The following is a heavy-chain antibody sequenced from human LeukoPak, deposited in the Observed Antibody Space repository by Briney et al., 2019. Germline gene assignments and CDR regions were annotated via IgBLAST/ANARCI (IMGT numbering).Heavy chain of an antibody. CDR1: GYTFTGYY. D-gene: IGHD2-2*01. J-gene: IGHJ5*02. V-gene: IGHV1-2*02. Sequence: ASVKVSCKASGYTFTGYYMHWVRQAPGQGLEWMGWINPNSGGTNYAQKFQGRVTMTRDTSISTAYMELSRLRSDDTAVYYCAGLGGDCSSTSCKFDPWGQGTLVTVSS. CDR2: INPNSGGT. CDR3: AGLGGDCSSTSCKFDP.